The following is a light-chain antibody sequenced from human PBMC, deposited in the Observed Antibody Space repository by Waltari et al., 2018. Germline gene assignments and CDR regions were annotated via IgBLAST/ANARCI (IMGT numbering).Light chain of an antibody. Sequence: QAVVAQEPSRTVSTAGPVTPATGPRTGAGPSSHYTSWFPQKPGQSPRTLIYDTSNKHSWTPARFSGSLLGGKAALTLSGAQPEDEADYYCLLSYTGARPVFGGGTKLTVL. J-gene: IGLJ2*01. CDR1: TGAGPSSHY. CDR2: DTS. V-gene: IGLV7-46*01. CDR3: LLSYTGARPV.